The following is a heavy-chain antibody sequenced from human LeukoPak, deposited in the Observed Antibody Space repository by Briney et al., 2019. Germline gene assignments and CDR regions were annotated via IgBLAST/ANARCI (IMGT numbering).Heavy chain of an antibody. D-gene: IGHD6-19*01. V-gene: IGHV4-34*01. J-gene: IGHJ3*02. CDR2: INHSGST. CDR3: ARGTGYSSGWYRSHDAFDI. Sequence: SETLSLTCAVYGWSFRGYYWSWIRQPPAKGLECIGEINHSGSTNYNPSLKSRVTISVDTSKNQFSLKLTSVTAAGTALYYCARGTGYSSGWYRSHDAFDIGDQGTMVTVSS. CDR1: GWSFRGYY.